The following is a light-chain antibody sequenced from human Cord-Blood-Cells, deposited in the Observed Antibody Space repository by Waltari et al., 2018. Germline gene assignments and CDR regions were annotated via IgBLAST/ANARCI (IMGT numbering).Light chain of an antibody. CDR2: EGS. Sequence: QSALTQPASVSGFPGQSITISFTGTSRYFSRYNPLSWYQQHPGKAPKLMIYEGSKRPSGVSNRFSGSKSGNTASLTISGLQAEDEADYYCCSYAGSSTWVFGGGTKLTVL. V-gene: IGLV2-23*01. J-gene: IGLJ3*02. CDR1: SRYFSRYNP. CDR3: CSYAGSSTWV.